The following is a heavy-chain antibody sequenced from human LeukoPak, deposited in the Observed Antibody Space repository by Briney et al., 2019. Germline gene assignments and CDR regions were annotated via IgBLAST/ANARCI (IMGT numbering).Heavy chain of an antibody. CDR1: VYSFTDHY. Sequence: ASVKVSYKALVYSFTDHYFHWLRQAPGQGLEWMGWIHPGRGDTNYAQKFQGRVSLTRDTSISTASMELSGLTSDDTAGYFCAGDHNWGRGYWVQGTLVSVSS. J-gene: IGHJ4*02. CDR2: IHPGRGDT. V-gene: IGHV1-2*02. CDR3: AGDHNWGRGY. D-gene: IGHD7-27*01.